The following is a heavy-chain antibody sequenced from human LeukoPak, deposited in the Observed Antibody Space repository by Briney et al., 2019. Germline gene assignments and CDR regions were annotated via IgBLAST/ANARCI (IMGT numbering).Heavy chain of an antibody. J-gene: IGHJ4*02. V-gene: IGHV1-18*01. CDR3: ARDGEEDGGTLPFDY. CDR2: ISAYNGNT. CDR1: GYTFTSYG. D-gene: IGHD4-23*01. Sequence: ASVKVSCKASGYTFTSYGISWVRQAPGQGLEWMGWISAYNGNTNYAQKLQGRVTMTTDTSTSTAYMELRSLRSGDTAVYYCARDGEEDGGTLPFDYWGQGTLVTVSS.